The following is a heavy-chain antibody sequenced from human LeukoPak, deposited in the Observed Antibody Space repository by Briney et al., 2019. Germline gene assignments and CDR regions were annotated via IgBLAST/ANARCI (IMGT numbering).Heavy chain of an antibody. D-gene: IGHD2-15*01. CDR2: IYPGDSDT. J-gene: IGHJ5*02. CDR1: EYSFTSYW. V-gene: IGHV5-51*01. CDR3: ARGYCSGGSCYSDNWFDP. Sequence: AGESLKISCKGSEYSFTSYWIGWVRQMPGKGLEWMGIIYPGDSDTRYSPSFQGQVTISADKSISTAYLQWSSLKASDTAMYYCARGYCSGGSCYSDNWFDPWGQGTLVTVSS.